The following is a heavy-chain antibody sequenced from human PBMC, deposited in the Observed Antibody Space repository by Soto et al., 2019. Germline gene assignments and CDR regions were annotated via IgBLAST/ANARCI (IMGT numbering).Heavy chain of an antibody. CDR3: ASAPPSNYYDSSGYHW. D-gene: IGHD3-22*01. Sequence: QVQLVQSGAEVKKPGSSVKVSCKASGGTFSSYAISWVRQAPGQGLEWMGGIIPIFGTANYAQKLQGRVTITADESTSTAYMELSRLRSEDTAVYYCASAPPSNYYDSSGYHWWSQGNLVTVSS. V-gene: IGHV1-69*01. J-gene: IGHJ4*02. CDR1: GGTFSSYA. CDR2: IIPIFGTA.